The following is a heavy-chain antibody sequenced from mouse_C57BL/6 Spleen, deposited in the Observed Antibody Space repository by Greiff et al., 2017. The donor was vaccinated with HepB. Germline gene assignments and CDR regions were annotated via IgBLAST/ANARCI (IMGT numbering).Heavy chain of an antibody. J-gene: IGHJ1*03. CDR3: ARTTLLRRYFDV. CDR2: INPNNGGT. D-gene: IGHD1-2*01. CDR1: GYTFTDYN. Sequence: VQLKESGPELVKPGASVKIPCKASGYTFTDYNMDWVKQSHGKSLEWIGDINPNNGGTIYNQKFKGKATLTVDKSSSTAYMELRSLTSEDTAVYYCARTTLLRRYFDVWGTGTTVTVSS. V-gene: IGHV1-18*01.